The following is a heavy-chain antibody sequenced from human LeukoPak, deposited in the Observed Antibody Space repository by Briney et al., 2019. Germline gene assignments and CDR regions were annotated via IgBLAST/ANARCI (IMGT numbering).Heavy chain of an antibody. CDR1: GFTFDDYG. CDR3: ARALSNYVDYYYYYYMDV. J-gene: IGHJ6*03. D-gene: IGHD4-11*01. Sequence: GGSLRLSCAASGFTFDDYGISWVRQAPGRGLEWVSGINWNGVSTGYVDSVKGRLTISRDKDKNSLYLQMNSLRAEDTALYYCARALSNYVDYYYYYYMDVWGKGTTVTVSS. V-gene: IGHV3-20*04. CDR2: INWNGVST.